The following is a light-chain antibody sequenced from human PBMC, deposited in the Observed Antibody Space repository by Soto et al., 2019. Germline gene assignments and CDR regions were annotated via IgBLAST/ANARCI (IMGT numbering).Light chain of an antibody. CDR1: QSASSRY. CDR3: QQYGSSPWT. V-gene: IGKV3-20*01. J-gene: IGKJ1*01. Sequence: EIVLTQSPGTLSLSPGERATLSCRAGQSASSRYLAWYQQKPGQAPRHLIYGASSRATGIPDRFSGSGSGTDFTLTISRLEPEDFAVYYCQQYGSSPWTFGQGTKVEIK. CDR2: GAS.